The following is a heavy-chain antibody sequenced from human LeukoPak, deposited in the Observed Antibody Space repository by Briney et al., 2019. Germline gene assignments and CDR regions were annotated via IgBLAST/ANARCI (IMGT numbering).Heavy chain of an antibody. CDR3: ARSWDSYLSDY. D-gene: IGHD1-26*01. CDR2: IDPSDSYT. V-gene: IGHV5-10-1*01. CDR1: GYSFTSYW. J-gene: IGHJ4*02. Sequence: GESLRISSKGSGYSFTSYWISGVRQMLGKGLERMGRIDPSDSYTNYSPSFQDHVTISADKSISTAYLQWSSLKASDTAMYYCARSWDSYLSDYWGQGTLVTVSS.